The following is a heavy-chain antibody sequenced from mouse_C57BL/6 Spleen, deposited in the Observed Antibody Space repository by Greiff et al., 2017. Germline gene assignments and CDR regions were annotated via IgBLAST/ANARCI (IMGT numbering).Heavy chain of an antibody. CDR2: IDPSDSYT. CDR1: GYTFPSYW. D-gene: IGHD2-4*01. J-gene: IGHJ2*01. Sequence: QVQLQQPGAELVMPGASVKLSCKASGYTFPSYWMHWVKQRPGQGLEWIGEIDPSDSYTNYNQKFKGKSTLTVDKSSSTAYMQLSSLTSEDSAVYYCARYDYDCTRGLDYWGQGTTLTVSS. CDR3: ARYDYDCTRGLDY. V-gene: IGHV1-69*01.